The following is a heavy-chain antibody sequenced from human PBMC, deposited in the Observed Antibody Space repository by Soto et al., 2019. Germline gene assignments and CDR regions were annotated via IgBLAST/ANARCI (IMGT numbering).Heavy chain of an antibody. CDR1: GFTFSSYA. V-gene: IGHV3-23*01. CDR3: AEAGTVSTLFRRYGMDV. D-gene: IGHD4-4*01. J-gene: IGHJ6*02. CDR2: ISGSGRST. Sequence: QPGGSLTLSCAASGFTFSSYAMSWVRQAPGNGLEWVSAISGSGRSTYYEDSVQGRFTISRDNSKNTLYLQMTSLRAEDTAVYYCAEAGTVSTLFRRYGMDVWGQGTTVTVAS.